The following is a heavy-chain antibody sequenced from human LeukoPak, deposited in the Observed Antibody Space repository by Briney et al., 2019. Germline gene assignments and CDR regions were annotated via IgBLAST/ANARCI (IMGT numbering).Heavy chain of an antibody. CDR3: ARIPPRSYCSGGSCYRNAFDI. V-gene: IGHV4-34*01. D-gene: IGHD2-15*01. CDR2: INHSGGT. J-gene: IGHJ3*02. Sequence: SETLSLTCAVYGGSFSGYYWSWIRQPPGKGLEWIGEINHSGGTNYNPSLKSRVTISADTFKNQFSLKLSSVTAADTAVYYCARIPPRSYCSGGSCYRNAFDIWGQGTMATVSS. CDR1: GGSFSGYY.